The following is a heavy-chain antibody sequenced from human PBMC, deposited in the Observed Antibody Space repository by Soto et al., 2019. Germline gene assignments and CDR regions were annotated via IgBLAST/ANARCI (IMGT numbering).Heavy chain of an antibody. CDR1: GYSCSFYW. D-gene: IGHD3-22*01. V-gene: IGHV5-51*01. J-gene: IGHJ3*02. Sequence: GESLKISWKASGYSCSFYWIGWVRQRSGKGVELMAIMYPDDSDIRYSPSFEAHVTISADKSTSTAFLQWSSLKASDTAMYYCATAYVYDFENSNYYRDAFDIWGQGTLVTVSS. CDR2: MYPDDSDI. CDR3: ATAYVYDFENSNYYRDAFDI.